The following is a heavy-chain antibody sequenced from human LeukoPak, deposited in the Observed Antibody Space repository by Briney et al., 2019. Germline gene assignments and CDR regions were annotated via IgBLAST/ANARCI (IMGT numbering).Heavy chain of an antibody. D-gene: IGHD1-26*01. V-gene: IGHV3-11*03. CDR3: AKGGSFFDY. J-gene: IGHJ4*02. CDR2: ISSSSSYT. Sequence: GGSLRLSCAASGFTFSDYYMSWIRQAPGKGLEWVSYISSSSSYTNYADSVKGRFTISRDNAKNSLYLELNSLGAEDTAMYYCAKGGSFFDYWGQGTLVTVSS. CDR1: GFTFSDYY.